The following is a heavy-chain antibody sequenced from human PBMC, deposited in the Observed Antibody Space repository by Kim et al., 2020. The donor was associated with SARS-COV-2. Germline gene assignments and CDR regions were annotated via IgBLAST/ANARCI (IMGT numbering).Heavy chain of an antibody. J-gene: IGHJ4*02. V-gene: IGHV3-23*01. Sequence: GGSLRLSCAASGFSFRSYPMSWVRQAPGKGLEWVSAINYNGVDTNYADSVRGRFTMSRDNSKNMVYLQMDSLRAEDTAQYYCVKMNGWELPSKFDYWGQGTLVTVSS. CDR1: GFSFRSYP. CDR2: INYNGVDT. D-gene: IGHD1-26*01. CDR3: VKMNGWELPSKFDY.